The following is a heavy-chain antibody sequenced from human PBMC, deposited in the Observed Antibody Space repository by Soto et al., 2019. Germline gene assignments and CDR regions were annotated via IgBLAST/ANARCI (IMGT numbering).Heavy chain of an antibody. CDR3: ARDRGDCSSVSCYGSFYYGMDV. D-gene: IGHD2-2*01. J-gene: IGHJ6*02. CDR1: GFIVSSHY. V-gene: IGHV3-53*01. Sequence: EVQLVEAGGGLIQPGGSLRLSCAASGFIVSSHYMSWVRQAPGKGLEWVSAIYSGGSIYYTDSVEGRFTISRDVSKNILYLQMNSLRADDTAMYYCARDRGDCSSVSCYGSFYYGMDVWGQGTTVIVS. CDR2: IYSGGSI.